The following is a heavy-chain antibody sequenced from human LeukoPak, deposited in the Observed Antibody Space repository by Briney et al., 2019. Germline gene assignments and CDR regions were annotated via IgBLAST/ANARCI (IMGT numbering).Heavy chain of an antibody. J-gene: IGHJ4*02. CDR3: TTQRSRITMVRGVIRSDH. Sequence: GGSLRLSCAASGFTFSNAWMSWVRQGPGKGLEWVGRIKSKTDGGTTDYAAPVKGRFTISRDDSKNTLYLQMNSLKTEDTAGYYCTTQRSRITMVRGVIRSDHWGQGTLVTVSS. CDR1: GFTFSNAW. CDR2: IKSKTDGGTT. V-gene: IGHV3-15*01. D-gene: IGHD3-10*01.